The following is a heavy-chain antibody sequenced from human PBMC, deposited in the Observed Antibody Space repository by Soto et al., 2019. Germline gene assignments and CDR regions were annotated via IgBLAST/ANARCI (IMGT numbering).Heavy chain of an antibody. CDR3: WTPSEALYTAMLKGLPH. D-gene: IGHD5-18*01. V-gene: IGHV1-69*13. CDR2: ILPIFGTP. Sequence: SVKVSCKASGGTFSNSAIIWEQQAPGQGLEWMGGILPIFGTPNYAQKFQGRLPIYADEFSSTAYMDLNILRSEDTAVYYCWTPSEALYTAMLKGLPHWFQGSLVTVSS. J-gene: IGHJ1*01. CDR1: GGTFSNSA.